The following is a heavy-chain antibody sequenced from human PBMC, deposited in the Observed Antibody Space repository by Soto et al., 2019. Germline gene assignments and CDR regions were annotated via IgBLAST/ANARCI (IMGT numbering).Heavy chain of an antibody. Sequence: QLQLQESGPGLVKPSETLSLTCTVSGGSISSSSYYWGWIRQPPGKGLEWIGSIYYSGSTYYNPSLKSRVXXXVXTSKNQFSRKLSSVTAADTAVYYCARHTPAISISDHWGQGTLVTVSS. V-gene: IGHV4-39*01. J-gene: IGHJ4*02. D-gene: IGHD2-15*01. CDR3: ARHTPAISISDH. CDR1: GGSISSSSYY. CDR2: IYYSGST.